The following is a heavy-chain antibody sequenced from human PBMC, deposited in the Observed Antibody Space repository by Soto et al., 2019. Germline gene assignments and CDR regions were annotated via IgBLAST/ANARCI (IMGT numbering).Heavy chain of an antibody. D-gene: IGHD3-10*01. CDR2: ISGGDGDT. J-gene: IGHJ2*01. Sequence: EVQLVESGGGLVKPGGSLRLSCAASGFTFTNYAMTWVRQAPGKGLEWVSSISGGDGDTSYADSVKGRFTISRDNSENTMFLQMNSLRPDDTAVYYCAKDRFTSTVRKYWFFDLWGRGTLVTVSS. V-gene: IGHV3-23*04. CDR1: GFTFTNYA. CDR3: AKDRFTSTVRKYWFFDL.